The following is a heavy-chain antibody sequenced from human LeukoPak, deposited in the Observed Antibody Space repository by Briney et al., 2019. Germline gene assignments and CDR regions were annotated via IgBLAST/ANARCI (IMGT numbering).Heavy chain of an antibody. CDR2: IYYSGST. D-gene: IGHD3-16*01. CDR3: ARAGETTFDY. Sequence: SETLSLTCTVSGGSISSYYWSWIRQPPGKGLEWIGYIYYSGSTNYNPSLKSRVTISVDTSKNQFSLKLSSVTAADTAVYYCARAGETTFDYWGQGTLVTVSS. J-gene: IGHJ4*02. V-gene: IGHV4-59*01. CDR1: GGSISSYY.